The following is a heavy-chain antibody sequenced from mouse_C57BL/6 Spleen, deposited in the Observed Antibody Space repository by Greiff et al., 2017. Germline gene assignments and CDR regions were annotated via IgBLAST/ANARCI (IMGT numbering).Heavy chain of an antibody. J-gene: IGHJ2*01. V-gene: IGHV3-6*01. CDR2: ISYDGSN. CDR1: GYSITSGYY. D-gene: IGHD2-4*01. CDR3: ARDRDYGLDY. Sequence: ESGPGLVKPSQSLSLTCSVTGYSITSGYYWNWIRQFPGNKLEWMGYISYDGSNNYNPSLKNRISITRDTSKNQFFLKLNSVTTEDTATYYCARDRDYGLDYWGQGTTLTVSS.